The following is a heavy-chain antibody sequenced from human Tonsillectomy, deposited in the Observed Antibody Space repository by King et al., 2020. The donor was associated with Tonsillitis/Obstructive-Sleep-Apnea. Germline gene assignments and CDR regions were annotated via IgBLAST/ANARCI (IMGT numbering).Heavy chain of an antibody. V-gene: IGHV1-18*01. CDR3: ASDYYDSSGYYHGYFQH. Sequence: QLVQSGAEVKKPGASVKVSCKASGYTFTSHDITWVRQAPGQGLEWMGWSRPNNGDTNYAQKLQGRVTMTSDTSTSTAYMELRSLRSDDTAVYYCASDYYDSSGYYHGYFQHWGQGTLVTVSS. J-gene: IGHJ1*01. CDR2: SRPNNGDT. D-gene: IGHD3-22*01. CDR1: GYTFTSHD.